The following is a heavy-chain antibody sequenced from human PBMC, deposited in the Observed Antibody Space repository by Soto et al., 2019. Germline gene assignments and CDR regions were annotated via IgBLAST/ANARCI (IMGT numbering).Heavy chain of an antibody. CDR2: IRSKAYGGTT. D-gene: IGHD6-6*01. V-gene: IGHV3-49*03. CDR1: GFTFGGYS. Sequence: GGALRLSCTASGFTFGGYSMSWFRPAPGKGLEWVGFIRSKAYGGTTEYAASVKGRFTISRDDSKSIAYLQMNSLKTEDTAVYYCTRNIAARQRVFDYWGQGTLVTVS. CDR3: TRNIAARQRVFDY. J-gene: IGHJ4*02.